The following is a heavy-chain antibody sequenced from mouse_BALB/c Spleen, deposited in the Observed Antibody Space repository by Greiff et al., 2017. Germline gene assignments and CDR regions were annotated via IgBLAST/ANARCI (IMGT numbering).Heavy chain of an antibody. D-gene: IGHD2-14*01. CDR3: ARHGVRDFDY. J-gene: IGHJ2*01. Sequence: EVQLVESGGGLVKPGGSLKLSCAASGFAFSSYDMSWVRQTPEKRLEWVAYISSGGGSTYYPDTVKGRFTISRDNAKNTLYLQMSSLKSEDTAMYYCARHGVRDFDYWGQGTTLTVSS. CDR1: GFAFSSYD. CDR2: ISSGGGST. V-gene: IGHV5-12-1*01.